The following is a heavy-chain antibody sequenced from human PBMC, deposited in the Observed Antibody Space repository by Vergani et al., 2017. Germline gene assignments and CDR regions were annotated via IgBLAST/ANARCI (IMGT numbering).Heavy chain of an antibody. Sequence: VELLESGGGLAQPGGSLRVSCSASGFRVTTYYMSWVRQAPGKGLEWVSVIKSDGRTSYAESVRGRFTISRDNAKNSLYLQMNSLRAEDTAVYYCARIDYDFWSGYYYYYYMDVWGKGTTVTVSS. CDR1: GFRVTTYY. V-gene: IGHV3-66*01. CDR2: IKSDGRT. J-gene: IGHJ6*03. CDR3: ARIDYDFWSGYYYYYYMDV. D-gene: IGHD3-3*01.